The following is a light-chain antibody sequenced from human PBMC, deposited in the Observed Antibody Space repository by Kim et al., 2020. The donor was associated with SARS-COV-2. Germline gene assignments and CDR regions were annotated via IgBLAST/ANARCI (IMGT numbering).Light chain of an antibody. CDR1: KVGNKY. V-gene: IGLV3-1*01. J-gene: IGLJ2*01. CDR3: QAWDSNIVV. CDR2: QDT. Sequence: SYELTQPPSVSVSPGQTATITCSGNKVGNKYVSWYQQRPGQSPLVVIYQDTNQPSGIPERFSGSNSANTATLTISGTQAMDEGDYYCQAWDSNIVVFGGG.